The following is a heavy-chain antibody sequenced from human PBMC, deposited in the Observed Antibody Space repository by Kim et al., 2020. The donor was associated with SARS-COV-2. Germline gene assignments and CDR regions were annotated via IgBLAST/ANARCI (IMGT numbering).Heavy chain of an antibody. V-gene: IGHV4-39*01. CDR3: ARRWYTSSSTFDP. J-gene: IGHJ5*02. D-gene: IGHD6-6*01. CDR1: GGSISSTSYY. CDR2: IHYSGST. Sequence: SETLSLTCTVSGGSISSTSYYWGWIRQPPGKGLEWIVTIHYSGSTYYNPSLKSRVTISVDTSKNQFTLKLSSVTAADTAVYYCARRWYTSSSTFDPWGQGTLVTVSS.